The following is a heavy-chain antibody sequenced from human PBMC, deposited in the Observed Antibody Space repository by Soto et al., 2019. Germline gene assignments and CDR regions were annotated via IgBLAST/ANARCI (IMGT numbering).Heavy chain of an antibody. CDR3: ARESEDLTSNFDY. J-gene: IGHJ4*02. CDR2: ISSTTNYI. CDR1: GFTFTRYS. Sequence: GGSLRLSCAASGFTFTRYSMNWVRQAPGKGLEWVSSISSTTNYIYYADSMKGRFTVSRDNAKNSVYLEMNSLSAEDTSLYYCARESEDLTSNFDYWGQGTLVTVSS. V-gene: IGHV3-21*01.